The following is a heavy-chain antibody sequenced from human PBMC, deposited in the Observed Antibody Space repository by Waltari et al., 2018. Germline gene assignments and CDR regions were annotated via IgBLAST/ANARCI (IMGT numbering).Heavy chain of an antibody. Sequence: QVQLQESGPGLVKPSETLSLTCTVSAGSINSYYWRWIRQPPGKGLEWIGYIYYSGSTNYNPSLKSRVTISVDTSKNQFSLRLRSVTAADTAVYYCARDGYFGSEVSGAFDIWGQGTMVTVSS. CDR1: AGSINSYY. CDR2: IYYSGST. D-gene: IGHD3-10*01. CDR3: ARDGYFGSEVSGAFDI. J-gene: IGHJ3*02. V-gene: IGHV4-59*01.